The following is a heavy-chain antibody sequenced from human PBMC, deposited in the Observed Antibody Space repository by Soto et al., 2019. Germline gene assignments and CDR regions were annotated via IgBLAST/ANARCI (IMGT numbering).Heavy chain of an antibody. V-gene: IGHV4-4*02. CDR1: GGSISSSNW. CDR3: ARGISGGRHFHY. CDR2: IYHSGSI. Sequence: QVQLQESGPGLVKPSGPLSLTCAVSGGSISSSNWWGWVRQPPGKGLERIGEIYHSGSINYNPSLKSRVTTSVDTSKNQFSLRLSSVTAADTAVYYCARGISGGRHFHYWGQGTLVTVSS. D-gene: IGHD2-15*01. J-gene: IGHJ4*02.